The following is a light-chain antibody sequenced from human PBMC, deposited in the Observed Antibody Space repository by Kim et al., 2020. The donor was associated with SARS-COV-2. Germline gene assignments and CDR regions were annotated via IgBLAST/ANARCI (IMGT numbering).Light chain of an antibody. CDR1: QDNSIY. J-gene: IGKJ4*01. CDR2: DAS. CDR3: QQFDELVT. Sequence: SASVGARVTITGQASQDNSIYLNWYQQRPGKALKLLIFDASNLEAGVPYRFSGRGSGTDFTFTITSLQPEDIATYYGQQFDELVTFGGGTKVDIK. V-gene: IGKV1-33*01.